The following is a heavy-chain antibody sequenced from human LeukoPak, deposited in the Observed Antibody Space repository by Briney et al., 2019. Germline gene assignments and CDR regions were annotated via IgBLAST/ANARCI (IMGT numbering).Heavy chain of an antibody. D-gene: IGHD2-15*01. Sequence: SETLSLTCTVSGGSISSSSYYWGWIRQPPGKGLEWIGSIYYSGSTYYIPSLKSRVTISVDTSKNQLSLKLSSVTAADTAVYYCARLGCSGGSCYQYYYYYMDVWGKGTTVTVSS. J-gene: IGHJ6*03. CDR3: ARLGCSGGSCYQYYYYYMDV. CDR1: GGSISSSSYY. V-gene: IGHV4-39*01. CDR2: IYYSGST.